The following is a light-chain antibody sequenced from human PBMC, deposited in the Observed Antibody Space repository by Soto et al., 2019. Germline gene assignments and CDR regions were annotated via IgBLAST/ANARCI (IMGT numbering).Light chain of an antibody. J-gene: IGLJ2*01. CDR2: DVD. Sequence: QSALTQPASVSGSPGQSITISCTGPSSDVGYYHYVSWYQHHPGKAPKLMIYDVDNRPSGVSDRFSGSKSGNTASLTISGLQAEDEADYYCNSYTSSGTYVLFGGGTKVTVL. CDR3: NSYTSSGTYVL. CDR1: SSDVGYYHY. V-gene: IGLV2-14*03.